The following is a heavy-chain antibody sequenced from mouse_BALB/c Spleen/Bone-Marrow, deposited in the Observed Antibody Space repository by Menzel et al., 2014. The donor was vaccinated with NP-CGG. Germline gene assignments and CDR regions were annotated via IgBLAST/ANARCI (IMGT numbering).Heavy chain of an antibody. V-gene: IGHV14-1*02. D-gene: IGHD1-1*01. CDR1: GFNIKDYY. CDR2: IDPENGNT. CDR3: ASGYYGSSPYWYFDV. J-gene: IGHJ1*01. Sequence: VQLQQSGAEPVRPGALVKLSCKASGFNIKDYYMHWVKQRPEQGLEGIGWIDPENGNTIYDPKFQGKASITADTSSNTAYLQLSSLTSEDTAVYYCASGYYGSSPYWYFDVWGAGTTVTVSS.